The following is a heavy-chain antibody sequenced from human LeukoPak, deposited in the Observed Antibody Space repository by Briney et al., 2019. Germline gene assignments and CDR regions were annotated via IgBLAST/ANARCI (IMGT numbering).Heavy chain of an antibody. V-gene: IGHV1-18*01. CDR3: AREGWYSGSTIVHYYYNYMDV. D-gene: IGHD1-26*01. Sequence: ASVKVSCKASGYTSTSYGISWVRQAPGQGLEWMGWISTYNGNTNYSQNLQGRVTMTIDTFTSTAYMELRSLIPDDTAVYYCAREGWYSGSTIVHYYYNYMDVWGKGTTVTVSS. J-gene: IGHJ6*03. CDR1: GYTSTSYG. CDR2: ISTYNGNT.